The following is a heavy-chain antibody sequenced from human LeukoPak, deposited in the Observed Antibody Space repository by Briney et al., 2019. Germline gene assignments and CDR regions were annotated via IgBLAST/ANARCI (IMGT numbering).Heavy chain of an antibody. CDR3: ARDTSEGSGWLNFQIFGY. D-gene: IGHD6-19*01. J-gene: IGHJ4*02. CDR2: INPNSGGT. CDR1: GYTFTGYY. V-gene: IGHV1-2*02. Sequence: ASVKVSCKASGYTFTGYYMHWVRQAPGQGLEWMGWINPNSGGTNYAQKFQGRVTMTRDTSISTAYMELSRLRSDDTAVYYCARDTSEGSGWLNFQIFGYWGQGTLVTVSS.